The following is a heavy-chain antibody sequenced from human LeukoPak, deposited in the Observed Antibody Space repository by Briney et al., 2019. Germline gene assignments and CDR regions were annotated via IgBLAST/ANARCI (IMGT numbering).Heavy chain of an antibody. CDR2: ISNDGIKK. Sequence: PGRSLRLSCVGSGFSFSTYGMHWVRRAPGKGLEWVAVISNDGIKKYYVDSVKGRFTISRDNSKNTLYLQMNSLRAEDTAVYYCARDRRGSGWHGEVDYWGQGTLVTVSS. D-gene: IGHD6-19*01. J-gene: IGHJ4*02. CDR1: GFSFSTYG. CDR3: ARDRRGSGWHGEVDY. V-gene: IGHV3-30*03.